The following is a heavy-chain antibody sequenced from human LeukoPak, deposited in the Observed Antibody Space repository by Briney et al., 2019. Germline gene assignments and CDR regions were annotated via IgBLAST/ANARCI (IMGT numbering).Heavy chain of an antibody. CDR3: ARDLSRGKVGAFDT. Sequence: PSETLSLTCTVSGGSVSSYYWSWIRQPAGKGLEWIGRIYTSGSTNYNPSLKSRVTMSVDTSKNQFSLKLSSVTAADTAVYYCARDLSRGKVGAFDTWGQGTMVTVSS. CDR2: IYTSGST. J-gene: IGHJ3*02. D-gene: IGHD2/OR15-2a*01. V-gene: IGHV4-4*07. CDR1: GGSVSSYY.